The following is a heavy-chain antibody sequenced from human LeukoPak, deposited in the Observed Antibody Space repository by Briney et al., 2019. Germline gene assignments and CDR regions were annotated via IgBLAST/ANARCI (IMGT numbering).Heavy chain of an antibody. CDR2: IFYNEGT. CDR3: VKSNSRYQPWTLDI. CDR1: GASISSANW. J-gene: IGHJ3*02. Sequence: SGTLSLTCAVSGASISSANWWSWVRQPPGKGLEWIGYIFYNEGTSYNPSLKSRVTISVDTSNNQLSLKVNSVTAADTAMYYCVKSNSRYQPWTLDIWGRGTMVTVSS. D-gene: IGHD2-2*01. V-gene: IGHV4-4*02.